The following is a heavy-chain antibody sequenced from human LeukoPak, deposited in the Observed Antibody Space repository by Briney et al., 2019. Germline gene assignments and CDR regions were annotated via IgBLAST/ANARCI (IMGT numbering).Heavy chain of an antibody. CDR1: GGSISSYY. CDR2: IYYSGST. V-gene: IGHV4-59*01. J-gene: IGHJ3*02. CDR3: ASPSDSGYDWRYAFDI. D-gene: IGHD5-12*01. Sequence: SETLSLTCTVSGGSISSYYWSWIRQPPGKGLEWIGYIYYSGSTNYNPSLKSRVTISVDTSKNQFSLKLSSVTAADTAVYYCASPSDSGYDWRYAFDIWGQGTMVTVSS.